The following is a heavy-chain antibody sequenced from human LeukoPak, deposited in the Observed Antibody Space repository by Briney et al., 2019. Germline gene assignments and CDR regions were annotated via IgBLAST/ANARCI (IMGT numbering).Heavy chain of an antibody. D-gene: IGHD6-13*01. CDR3: ARARWSGPYSYFDY. V-gene: IGHV4-4*07. J-gene: IGHJ4*02. Sequence: PSETLSLTCTVSGGSISSYYWSWIRQPAGKGLEWIGRIYSSGSTNYNPSLKSRVTMSVDTSKNQFSLKLSSVTAADTAVYYCARARWSGPYSYFDYRGQGTLVTVSS. CDR1: GGSISSYY. CDR2: IYSSGST.